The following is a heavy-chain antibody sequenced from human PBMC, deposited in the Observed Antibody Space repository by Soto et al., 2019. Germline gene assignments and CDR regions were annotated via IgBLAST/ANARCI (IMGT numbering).Heavy chain of an antibody. J-gene: IGHJ2*01. CDR2: INTGNGNT. CDR3: ARVPGYSIGDL. V-gene: IGHV1-3*04. D-gene: IGHD2-21*01. CDR1: GYTFTSYA. Sequence: QVQLVQSGAEVKKPGASVKVSCKASGYTFTSYAMHWVRQAPGQRLEWMGWINTGNGNTKYSQKFQGRVTITRDTSASTAYMELSSLRSEDTAVYYCARVPGYSIGDLWGRGTLVTVSS.